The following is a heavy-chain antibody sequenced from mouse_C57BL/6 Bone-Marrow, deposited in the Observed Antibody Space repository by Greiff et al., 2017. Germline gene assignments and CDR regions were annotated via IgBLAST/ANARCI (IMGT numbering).Heavy chain of an antibody. D-gene: IGHD2-14*01. J-gene: IGHJ3*01. CDR1: GYTFTSYW. V-gene: IGHV1-69*01. CDR2: IDPSDSYT. CDR3: ARDRYAASFAY. Sequence: VQLQQPGAELVMPGASVKLSCKASGYTFTSYWMHWVKQRPGQGLEWIGEIDPSDSYTNYNQKFKGKSTLTVDKSSSTAYMQLSSLTSEDSAVYYCARDRYAASFAYWGQGTLVTVSA.